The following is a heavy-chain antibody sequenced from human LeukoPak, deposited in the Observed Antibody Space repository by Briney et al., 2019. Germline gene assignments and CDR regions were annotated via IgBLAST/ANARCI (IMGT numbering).Heavy chain of an antibody. CDR3: ARASFNTYGIDGFDY. D-gene: IGHD5-24*01. Sequence: SETLSLTCTVSGGSISNYFWNWIRQSPGKGLEWIGYIYNSGNTKYNPSLNSRVTVSVDTSKNQFSLKLSSVTAADTAVYYCARASFNTYGIDGFDYWGQGTLVTVSS. CDR1: GGSISNYF. J-gene: IGHJ4*02. V-gene: IGHV4-59*01. CDR2: IYNSGNT.